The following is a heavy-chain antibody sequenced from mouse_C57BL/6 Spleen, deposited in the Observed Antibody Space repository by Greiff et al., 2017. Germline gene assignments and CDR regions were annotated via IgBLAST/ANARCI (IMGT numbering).Heavy chain of an antibody. J-gene: IGHJ3*01. CDR2: IDPEDGET. V-gene: IGHV14-2*01. D-gene: IGHD2-2*01. CDR1: GFNIKDYY. Sequence: VQLQQSGAELVKPGASVKLSCTASGFNIKDYYMHWVKQRTEQGLEWIGRIDPEDGETKYATKFQGKATITADTSSNAAYLQLSSLTSEDTAVYYCARCGGYDGAFAYWGQGTLVTVAA. CDR3: ARCGGYDGAFAY.